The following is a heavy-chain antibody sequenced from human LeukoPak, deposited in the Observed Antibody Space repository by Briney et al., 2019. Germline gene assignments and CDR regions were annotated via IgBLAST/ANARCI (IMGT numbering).Heavy chain of an antibody. CDR2: IYYSGST. J-gene: IGHJ6*02. Sequence: SETQSLTCTVSGGSISSYYWSWIRQPPGKGLEWIGYIYYSGSTNYNPSLKSRVTISVDTSENQFSLKLSSVTAADTAVYYCARAKGSGSYPLANYYYYGMDVWGQGTTVTVSS. CDR3: ARAKGSGSYPLANYYYYGMDV. D-gene: IGHD3-10*01. V-gene: IGHV4-59*01. CDR1: GGSISSYY.